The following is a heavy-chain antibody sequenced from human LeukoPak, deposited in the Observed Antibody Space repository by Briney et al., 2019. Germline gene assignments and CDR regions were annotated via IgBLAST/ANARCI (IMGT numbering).Heavy chain of an antibody. CDR3: ASYSSSWYDAFDI. CDR2: IYYSGST. V-gene: IGHV4-61*01. Sequence: SETLSLTCIVSGGSVSSGSYYWSWLRQPPGKGLEWIGYIYYSGSTNYNPSLKSRVTISVDTSKNQFSLKLSSVTAADTAVYYCASYSSSWYDAFDIWGQGTMVTVSS. J-gene: IGHJ3*02. D-gene: IGHD6-13*01. CDR1: GGSVSSGSYY.